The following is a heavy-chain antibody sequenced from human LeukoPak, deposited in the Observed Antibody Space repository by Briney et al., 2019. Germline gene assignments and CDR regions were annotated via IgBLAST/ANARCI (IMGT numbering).Heavy chain of an antibody. V-gene: IGHV4-39*07. D-gene: IGHD2-2*01. CDR1: GGSISSGSYY. CDR2: INHSGST. Sequence: SETLSLTCTVSGGSISSGSYYWRWIRQPPGKGLEWIGEINHSGSTNYNPSLKSRVTISVDTSKNQFSLKLSSVTAADTAVYYCARVGGRRYCSSTSCSKYYFDYWGQGTLVTVSS. CDR3: ARVGGRRYCSSTSCSKYYFDY. J-gene: IGHJ4*02.